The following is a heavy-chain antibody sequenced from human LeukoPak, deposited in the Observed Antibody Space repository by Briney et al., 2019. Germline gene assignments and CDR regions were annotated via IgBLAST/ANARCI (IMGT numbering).Heavy chain of an antibody. D-gene: IGHD3-3*01. CDR2: ISAYNGNT. Sequence: ASVKVSCKASGYTFTGYYMHWVRQAPGQGLEWMGWISAYNGNTNYAQKLQGRVTMTTDTSTSTAYMELRSLRSDDTAVYYCARDATIFGVVIIPVDYWGQGTLVTVSS. CDR1: GYTFTGYY. CDR3: ARDATIFGVVIIPVDY. V-gene: IGHV1-18*04. J-gene: IGHJ4*02.